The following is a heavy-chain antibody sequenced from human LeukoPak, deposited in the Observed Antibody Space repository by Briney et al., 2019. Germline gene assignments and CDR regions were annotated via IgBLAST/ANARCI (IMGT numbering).Heavy chain of an antibody. Sequence: SETLSLTCTVSGGSISSYYWSWIRQPPGKGLQWIGQIDHSGSTHSIPSLKSRVTISLDTSQSQVSLKVSSVTAADTAVYFCARGGNGWYFDLWGRGTLVTVSS. D-gene: IGHD1-14*01. J-gene: IGHJ2*01. CDR1: GGSISSYY. CDR2: IDHSGST. V-gene: IGHV4-34*01. CDR3: ARGGNGWYFDL.